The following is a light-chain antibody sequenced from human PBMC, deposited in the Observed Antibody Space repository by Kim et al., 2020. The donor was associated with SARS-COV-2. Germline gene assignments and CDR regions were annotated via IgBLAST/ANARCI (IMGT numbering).Light chain of an antibody. Sequence: GQSIPISCTGTSSDIGISAYVSWSQQHPGKAPKLMIYDVRKRPSGVSDRFSGSKSGNTASLTISGLQAEDEADYYCASYTSTYTWVFGGGTQLTVL. V-gene: IGLV2-14*03. CDR3: ASYTSTYTWV. CDR1: SSDIGISAY. CDR2: DVR. J-gene: IGLJ3*02.